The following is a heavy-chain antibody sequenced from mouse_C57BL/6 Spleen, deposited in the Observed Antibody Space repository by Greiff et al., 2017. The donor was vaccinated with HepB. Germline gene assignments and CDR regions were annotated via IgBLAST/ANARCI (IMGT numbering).Heavy chain of an antibody. V-gene: IGHV1-69*01. J-gene: IGHJ2*01. D-gene: IGHD2-4*01. CDR1: GYTFTSSW. Sequence: QVQLKQPGAELVMPGASVKLSCKASGYTFTSSWMHWVKQRPGQGLEWIGEIDPSDSYTNYNQKFKGKSTLTVDKSSRTAYMQLSSLTSEDSAVYYCARRGDYDDYFDYWGQGTTLTVSS. CDR2: IDPSDSYT. CDR3: ARRGDYDDYFDY.